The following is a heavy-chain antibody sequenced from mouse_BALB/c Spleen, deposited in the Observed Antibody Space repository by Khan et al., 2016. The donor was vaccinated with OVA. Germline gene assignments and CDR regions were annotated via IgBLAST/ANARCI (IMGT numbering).Heavy chain of an antibody. CDR2: INPSSGYT. CDR1: GYTFTSYT. CDR3: ARKSTRASY. J-gene: IGHJ2*01. V-gene: IGHV1-4*01. D-gene: IGHD3-1*01. Sequence: VKLEESGAELVKPGASVKMSCKASGYTFTSYTMHWVKQRPGHGLEWIGYINPSSGYTKYNQKFKDKATLTADKSSSTAYMQLSSLTSEDSAVYYCARKSTRASYWGQGTTLTVSS.